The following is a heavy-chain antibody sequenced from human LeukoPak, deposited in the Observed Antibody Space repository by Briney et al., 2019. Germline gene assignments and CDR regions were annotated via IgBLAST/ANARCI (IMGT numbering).Heavy chain of an antibody. Sequence: SETLSLTCSVSGVTISSGGYYWSWLRQRPGKGRGWIGYIYYSGSTYYNPSLKSRVTISVDTSKNQFSLKLSSVTAADTAVYYCAVYSSSRQDFDYGGQGTLVTVSS. CDR1: GVTISSGGYY. CDR3: AVYSSSRQDFDY. J-gene: IGHJ4*02. CDR2: IYYSGST. V-gene: IGHV4-31*03. D-gene: IGHD6-13*01.